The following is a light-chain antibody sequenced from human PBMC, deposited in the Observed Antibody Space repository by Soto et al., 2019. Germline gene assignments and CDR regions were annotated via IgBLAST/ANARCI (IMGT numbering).Light chain of an antibody. CDR1: QSVSNTF. CDR3: HQYGMSPWS. CDR2: AAS. J-gene: IGKJ1*01. Sequence: EIVLTQSPGTLSLSPGERATLSCRASQSVSNTFLAWYQHKPGQAPRLLIYAASSRATGIPDRFSGSGSGTVYTLTISRLEAEDFAVYYCHQYGMSPWSCGPGTKVDIK. V-gene: IGKV3-20*01.